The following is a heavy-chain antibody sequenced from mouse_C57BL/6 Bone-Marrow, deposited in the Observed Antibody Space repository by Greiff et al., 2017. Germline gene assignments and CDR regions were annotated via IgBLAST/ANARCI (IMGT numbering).Heavy chain of an antibody. CDR1: GYTFTSYW. D-gene: IGHD4-1*01. CDR2: IDPSDSYT. V-gene: IGHV1-69*01. CDR3: TRDWYCDY. Sequence: QVQLQQPGAELVMPGASVKLSCKASGYTFTSYWMHWVKQRPGQGLEWIGEIDPSDSYTNYNQKFKGKSTLTVDKSSSTAYMQLSSLTSEDSAVYYCTRDWYCDYWGQGTTLTVSS. J-gene: IGHJ2*01.